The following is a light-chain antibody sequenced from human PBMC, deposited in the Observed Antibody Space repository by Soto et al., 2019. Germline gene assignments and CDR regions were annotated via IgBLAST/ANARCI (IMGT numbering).Light chain of an antibody. Sequence: QSVLTQPASVSGSPGQSITISCTGTSSDVGGYNYVSWYQRHPGKAPKLMIYDVSNRPSGVSNRFSGSKSGNTASLTISGLQAEDEADYYCSSYTGSGTLGFGGGTKLTVL. V-gene: IGLV2-14*01. CDR2: DVS. CDR3: SSYTGSGTLG. J-gene: IGLJ2*01. CDR1: SSDVGGYNY.